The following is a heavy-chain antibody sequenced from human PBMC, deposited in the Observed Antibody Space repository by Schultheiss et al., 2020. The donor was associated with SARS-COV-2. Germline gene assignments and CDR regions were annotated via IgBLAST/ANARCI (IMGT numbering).Heavy chain of an antibody. CDR2: ISGSGGST. CDR3: AKDSTGSKWELLPIGY. D-gene: IGHD1-26*01. CDR1: GFTFSSYA. J-gene: IGHJ4*02. Sequence: GGSLRLSCAASGFTFSSYAMSWVRQAPGKGLEWVSAISGSGGSTYYADSVKGRFTISRDNSKNTLYLQMNSLRAEDTAVYYCAKDSTGSKWELLPIGYWGQGTLVTVSS. V-gene: IGHV3-23*01.